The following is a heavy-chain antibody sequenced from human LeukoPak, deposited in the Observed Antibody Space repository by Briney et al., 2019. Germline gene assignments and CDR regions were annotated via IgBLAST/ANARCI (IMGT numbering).Heavy chain of an antibody. J-gene: IGHJ4*02. CDR2: IKQDGSEK. CDR3: ARGRLLWFGELDY. V-gene: IGHV3-7*01. Sequence: GVSLRLSCAASGFPFRNYWLTWVRQAPGKGLEWVASIKQDGSEKYYVDSVKGRFTISRDNAKNSLYVQMGSLRAEDTAMFYCARGRLLWFGELDYWGQGTLVTVSS. D-gene: IGHD3-10*01. CDR1: GFPFRNYW.